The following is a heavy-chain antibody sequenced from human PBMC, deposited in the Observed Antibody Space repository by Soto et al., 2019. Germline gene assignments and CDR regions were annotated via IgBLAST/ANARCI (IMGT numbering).Heavy chain of an antibody. J-gene: IGHJ5*02. CDR1: GYTFTGYY. D-gene: IGHD2-2*01. CDR2: INPNSGGT. V-gene: IGHV1-2*04. Sequence: ASVKVSCKASGYTFTGYYMHCVRQAPGQGLEWMGWINPNSGGTNYAQKFQGWVTMTRDTSISTAYMELSRLRSDDTAVYYCARAPARHCSSTSCADSWFDPWGQGTLVTVSS. CDR3: ARAPARHCSSTSCADSWFDP.